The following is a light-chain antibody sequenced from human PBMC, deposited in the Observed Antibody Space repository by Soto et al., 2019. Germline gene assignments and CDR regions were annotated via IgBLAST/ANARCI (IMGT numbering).Light chain of an antibody. Sequence: QSVLTQPASVSGSPGQSITISCTGTSSDVGDYKYVSWYQQVPGTAPKLLIYGVSNRPSGVSDRFSGSKSGITASLTISGLQAEDEADYYCGSYTNTTYVFGTGTKVTVL. V-gene: IGLV2-14*01. CDR1: SSDVGDYKY. CDR2: GVS. CDR3: GSYTNTTYV. J-gene: IGLJ1*01.